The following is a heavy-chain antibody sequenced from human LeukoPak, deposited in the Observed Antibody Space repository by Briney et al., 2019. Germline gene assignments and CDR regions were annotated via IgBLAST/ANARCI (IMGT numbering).Heavy chain of an antibody. CDR1: GGSISSDY. J-gene: IGHJ5*02. V-gene: IGHV4-59*08. CDR2: MYYGGDI. CDR3: ARRPYGYESGGYYYGRGWFDP. D-gene: IGHD3-22*01. Sequence: TSETLSLTCIVSGGSISSDYWTWIRQTPGKGLEWIGHMYYGGDINYNPSLRSRATISVDTSKNQVSLKLSAVTAADTAVYYCARRPYGYESGGYYYGRGWFDPWGQGTLVTVSS.